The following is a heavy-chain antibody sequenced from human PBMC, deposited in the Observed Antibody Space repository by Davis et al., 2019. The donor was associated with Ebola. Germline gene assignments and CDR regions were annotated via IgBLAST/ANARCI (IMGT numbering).Heavy chain of an antibody. J-gene: IGHJ6*02. CDR1: GFTSANYW. Sequence: GESLKISCAASGFTSANYWMGWVRQAPGKGLEWVANIKQDGSEKSYVDSVKGRFTISRDNAENSLYLQMNNLRVEDTAVYYCVKDQQILHYYGMEVWGQGTTVTVSS. CDR2: IKQDGSEK. V-gene: IGHV3-7*01. CDR3: VKDQQILHYYGMEV.